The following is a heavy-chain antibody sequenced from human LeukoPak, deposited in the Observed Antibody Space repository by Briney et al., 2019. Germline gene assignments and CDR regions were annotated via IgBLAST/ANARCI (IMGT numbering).Heavy chain of an antibody. Sequence: SETLSLTCAVYGGSFSGYYWSWIRQPPGKGLEWIGEINHSGSTNYNPSLKSRVTISVDTSKNQFSLKLSSVTAADTAVYYCARKYYYDSSGYPSIYYFDYWGQGTLVTVSS. D-gene: IGHD3-22*01. CDR2: INHSGST. CDR1: GGSFSGYY. V-gene: IGHV4-34*01. CDR3: ARKYYYDSSGYPSIYYFDY. J-gene: IGHJ4*02.